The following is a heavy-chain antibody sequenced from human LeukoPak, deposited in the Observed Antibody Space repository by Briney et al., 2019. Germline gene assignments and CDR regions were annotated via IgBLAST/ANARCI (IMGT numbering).Heavy chain of an antibody. D-gene: IGHD2-21*02. CDR2: IYSGGST. J-gene: IGHJ4*02. CDR1: GFTVSSNY. V-gene: IGHV3-66*01. CDR3: ARIPVGAGYYFDC. Sequence: GGSLRLSCAASGFTVSSNYMSWVRQAPEKGLEWVSVIYSGGSTYYADSVKGRFTISRDNSKNTLYLQMNSLRAEDTAVYYCARIPVGAGYYFDCWGQGTLVTVSS.